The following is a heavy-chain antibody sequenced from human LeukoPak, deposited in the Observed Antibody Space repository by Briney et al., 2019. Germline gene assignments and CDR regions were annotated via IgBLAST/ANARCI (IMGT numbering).Heavy chain of an antibody. CDR1: GYTFTGYY. J-gene: IGHJ4*02. Sequence: ASVKVSCKASGYTFTGYYIHWVRQAPGQGLEWMGWINPNSGDTNYARKFQGRVTMTRDTSISTTYMELSRLRSDDTAVYYCARDVCSGGSCYSNYWGQGTLVTVSS. V-gene: IGHV1-2*02. D-gene: IGHD2-15*01. CDR2: INPNSGDT. CDR3: ARDVCSGGSCYSNY.